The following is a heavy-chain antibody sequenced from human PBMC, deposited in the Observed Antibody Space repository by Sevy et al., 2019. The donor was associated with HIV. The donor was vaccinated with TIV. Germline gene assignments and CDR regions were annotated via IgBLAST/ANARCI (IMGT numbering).Heavy chain of an antibody. CDR1: GITFSSAW. D-gene: IGHD3-3*02. Sequence: GGSLRLSCAASGITFSSAWMSWVRLVPGKGLEWVSAISGNGENTHYADSVRGRFTISRDNFKNTLYLQMNSLRAEDTALYYCARDGRGISAFDIWGQGTMVTVSS. J-gene: IGHJ3*02. V-gene: IGHV3-23*01. CDR2: ISGNGENT. CDR3: ARDGRGISAFDI.